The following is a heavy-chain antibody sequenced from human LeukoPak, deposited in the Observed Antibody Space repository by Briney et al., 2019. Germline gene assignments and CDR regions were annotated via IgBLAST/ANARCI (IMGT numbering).Heavy chain of an antibody. CDR1: GGSFSGYY. Sequence: SETLSLTCAVYGGSFSGYYWSWIRQPPGKGLEWIGEINHSGSTNYNPSLTSRVTISVDTSKNQFSLKLSSVTAADTAVYYCARDDSGHDAFDIWGQGTMVTVSS. CDR3: ARDDSGHDAFDI. CDR2: INHSGST. D-gene: IGHD3-22*01. V-gene: IGHV4-34*01. J-gene: IGHJ3*02.